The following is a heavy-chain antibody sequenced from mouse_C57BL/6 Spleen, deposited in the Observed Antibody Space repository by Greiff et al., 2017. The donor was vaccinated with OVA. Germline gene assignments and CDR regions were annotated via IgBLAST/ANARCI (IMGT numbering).Heavy chain of an antibody. J-gene: IGHJ4*01. V-gene: IGHV5-9*01. CDR3: ARPGLPGAMDY. Sequence: DVMLVESGGGLVKPGGSLKLSCAASGFTFSSYTMSWVRQTPEKRLEWVATISGGGGNTYYPDSVKGRFTISRDNAKNTLYLQMSSLRSEDTALYYCARPGLPGAMDYWGQGTSVTVSS. CDR2: ISGGGGNT. CDR1: GFTFSSYT.